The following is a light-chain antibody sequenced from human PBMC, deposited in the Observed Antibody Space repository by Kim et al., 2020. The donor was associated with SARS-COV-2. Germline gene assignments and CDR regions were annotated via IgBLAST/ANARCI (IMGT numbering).Light chain of an antibody. V-gene: IGKV1-5*03. CDR2: RTS. CDR1: QKINYW. J-gene: IGKJ1*01. CDR3: QHNHIFTFA. Sequence: DIQMTQSPSTLSASVGDRVTITCRASQKINYWLAWYQQKPGKAPNLLIYRTSTLLTGVPSRFSGDGSDTEFTLTITNLQPDDFATYYSQHNHIFTFAFAQGTQMDIK.